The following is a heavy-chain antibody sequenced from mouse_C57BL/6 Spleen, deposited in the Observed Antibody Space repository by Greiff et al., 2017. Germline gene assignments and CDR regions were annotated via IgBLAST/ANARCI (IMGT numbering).Heavy chain of an antibody. J-gene: IGHJ2*01. CDR2: IHPSDSDT. Sequence: QVQLKQPGAELVKPGASVKVSCKASGYTFTSYWMHWVKQRPGQGLEWIGRIHPSDSDTNYNQKFKGKATLTVDKSSSTAYMQLSSLTSEDSAVYYCAIGATVVATVYDYWGQGTTLTVSS. V-gene: IGHV1-74*01. D-gene: IGHD1-1*01. CDR1: GYTFTSYW. CDR3: AIGATVVATVYDY.